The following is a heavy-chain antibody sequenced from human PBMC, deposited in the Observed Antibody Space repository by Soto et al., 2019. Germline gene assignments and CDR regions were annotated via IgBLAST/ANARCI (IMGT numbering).Heavy chain of an antibody. J-gene: IGHJ6*02. CDR2: TYYRSKWNN. CDR1: GDSVSSNGAA. CDR3: ARGHAGTMNV. D-gene: IGHD1-1*01. Sequence: PSQTLSLTFAVSGDSVSSNGAAWHWIRQSPSRGLQWLGRTYYRSKWNNDYAVSVKSRITINPDTSKNQFSLQLNSVTPDDTAVYYGARGHAGTMNVWAQGTTVTVS. V-gene: IGHV6-1*01.